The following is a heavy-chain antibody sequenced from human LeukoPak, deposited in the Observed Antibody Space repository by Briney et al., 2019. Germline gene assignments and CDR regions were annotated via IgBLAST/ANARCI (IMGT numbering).Heavy chain of an antibody. CDR2: ISSRGSTI. V-gene: IGHV3-48*03. Sequence: GGSLRLSCAASGFTFSSYEMNWVRQAPGKGLEWVSYISSRGSTIYYADSVKGRFTISRDNAKNSLYLQMNSLRAEDTAVYYCARDKGYNLLSASDIWGQGTMVTVSS. D-gene: IGHD5-24*01. CDR1: GFTFSSYE. CDR3: ARDKGYNLLSASDI. J-gene: IGHJ3*02.